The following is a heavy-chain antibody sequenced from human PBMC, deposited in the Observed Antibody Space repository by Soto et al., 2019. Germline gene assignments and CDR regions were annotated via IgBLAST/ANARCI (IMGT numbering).Heavy chain of an antibody. CDR2: VRSETYGGST. CDR3: TRGRGTSGWYADY. V-gene: IGHV3-49*04. CDR1: GFVFGDYA. D-gene: IGHD6-13*01. J-gene: IGHJ4*02. Sequence: PGGSLRLFCSASGFVFGDYAVTWVRQAPGKGLEWVGVVRSETYGGSTEYAASVKGRFRISRDDSESIAYLQMTNLKTEDTAVYYCTRGRGTSGWYADYWGKGIRVTVSA.